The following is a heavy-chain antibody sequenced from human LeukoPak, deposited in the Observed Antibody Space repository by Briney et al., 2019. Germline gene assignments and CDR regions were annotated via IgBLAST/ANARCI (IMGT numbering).Heavy chain of an antibody. CDR1: GFTSSNAW. CDR3: AYWSSSSWSY. Sequence: PGGSLRLSCAASGFTSSNAWMSWVRQAPGKGLEWLGRIKSKTDGGTTDYAAPVKGRFTISRDDSKNTLYLQMNSLKTEDTAVYYCAYWSSSSWSYWGQGTLVTVSS. D-gene: IGHD6-13*01. CDR2: IKSKTDGGTT. V-gene: IGHV3-15*01. J-gene: IGHJ4*02.